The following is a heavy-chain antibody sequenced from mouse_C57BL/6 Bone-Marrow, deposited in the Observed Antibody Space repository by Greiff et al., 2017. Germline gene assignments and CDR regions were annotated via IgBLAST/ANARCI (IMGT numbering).Heavy chain of an antibody. J-gene: IGHJ3*01. CDR1: GFTFSDYY. Sequence: EVHLVESGGGLVQPGGSLKLSCAASGFTFSDYYLYWVRQTPEKRLEWVAYISNGGGSTYYPDTVKGRFTLSRDNDKNTLYLQMSRLKSEDTAMYYCARHDHQSWFAYWGQGTLVTVSA. CDR3: ARHDHQSWFAY. V-gene: IGHV5-12*01. CDR2: ISNGGGST.